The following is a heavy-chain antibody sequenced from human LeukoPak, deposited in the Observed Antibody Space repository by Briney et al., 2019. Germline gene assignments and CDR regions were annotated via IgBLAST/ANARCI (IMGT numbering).Heavy chain of an antibody. V-gene: IGHV4-39*01. CDR2: IYHSGSI. D-gene: IGHD3-16*01. J-gene: IGHJ4*02. CDR3: ARLFRVITWAKFEH. Sequence: SETLSLTCSVSGDSLGSGMYYWGWIRQAPGKGLTWIGSIYHSGSIFYNASFESRAAMSVDPSKNEFSLRLTSLTAPDTAVYYLARLFRVITWAKFEHCGEGIRVT. CDR1: GDSLGSGMYY.